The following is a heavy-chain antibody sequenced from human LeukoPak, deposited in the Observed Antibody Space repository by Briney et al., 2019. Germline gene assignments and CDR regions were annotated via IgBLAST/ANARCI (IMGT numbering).Heavy chain of an antibody. V-gene: IGHV3-21*01. J-gene: IGHJ5*02. D-gene: IGHD4-11*01. CDR3: ARDLTVTSTCWFDL. CDR2: ITGSSTYI. CDR1: GFTFSSYT. Sequence: PGASLRLSCAVSGFTFSSYTMSWVRQAPGKGLELVSSITGSSTYIYYADSVKGRFTISRDNTKNSLYLQMNNLGAEDTAVYYCARDLTVTSTCWFDLWGQGTLVTVSS.